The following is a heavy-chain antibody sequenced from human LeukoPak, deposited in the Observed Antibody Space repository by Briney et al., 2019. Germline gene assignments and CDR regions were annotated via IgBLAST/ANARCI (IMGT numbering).Heavy chain of an antibody. D-gene: IGHD6-19*01. J-gene: IGHJ4*02. CDR3: ARVSSVAAFDY. CDR1: GFTLSSYE. CDR2: ITSSRGTI. V-gene: IGHV3-48*02. Sequence: PGGSLRLSCEVSGFTLSSYELNRVRQAPGRGLEWISYITSSRGTIYYADSVKGRFTISRDNAKNSLSLQMNSLRDEDTAVYYCARVSSVAAFDYWGQGSLVTVSS.